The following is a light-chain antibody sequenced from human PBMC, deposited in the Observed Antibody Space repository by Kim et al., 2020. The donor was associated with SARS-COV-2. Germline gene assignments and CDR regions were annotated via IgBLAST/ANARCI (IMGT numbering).Light chain of an antibody. Sequence: GQRVTISCSGSGSNIGSNTVNRYQQLPGTAPKLLIYSNNQRPSGVPDRFSGSKSGTSASLAISGLQSEDEADYYCAAWDDSLNGVVFGGGTQLTVL. J-gene: IGLJ2*01. CDR3: AAWDDSLNGVV. CDR1: GSNIGSNT. CDR2: SNN. V-gene: IGLV1-44*01.